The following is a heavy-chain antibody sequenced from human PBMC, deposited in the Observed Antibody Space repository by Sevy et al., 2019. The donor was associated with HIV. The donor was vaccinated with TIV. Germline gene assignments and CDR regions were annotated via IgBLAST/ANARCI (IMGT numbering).Heavy chain of an antibody. Sequence: SETLSLTCTVSGGSISGYYWSWIRQPAGKGLEWIGRIYSSGGTNYHPSLKSRVTMSVDTSKNQFSLKLSSVTAADTAVYYCARTAQFGVVDYWGQGTLVTVSS. J-gene: IGHJ4*02. CDR1: GGSISGYY. CDR3: ARTAQFGVVDY. V-gene: IGHV4-4*07. CDR2: IYSSGGT. D-gene: IGHD3-3*01.